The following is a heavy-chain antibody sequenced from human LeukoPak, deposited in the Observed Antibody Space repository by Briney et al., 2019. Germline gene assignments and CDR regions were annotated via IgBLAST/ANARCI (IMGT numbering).Heavy chain of an antibody. Sequence: SETLSLTCTVSGDSVSGIIFYWSWIRQPPGKGLQYIGYIQYSGSTNYNPSLKSRVTISVYTSKNQFSLKLSSVTAADTAVYYCARYYDRSGYWSTPHFDYWGQGTLVTVSS. D-gene: IGHD3-22*01. CDR1: GDSVSGIIFY. J-gene: IGHJ4*02. CDR2: IQYSGST. V-gene: IGHV4-61*01. CDR3: ARYYDRSGYWSTPHFDY.